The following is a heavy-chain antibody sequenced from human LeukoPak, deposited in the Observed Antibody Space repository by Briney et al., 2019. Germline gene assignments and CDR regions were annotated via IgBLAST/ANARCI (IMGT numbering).Heavy chain of an antibody. V-gene: IGHV3-11*04. CDR1: GFTFSDYY. CDR2: ISSSGSTI. CDR3: ARDRNLEVVPEEDYMDV. D-gene: IGHD2-2*01. Sequence: GGSLRLSCAASGFTFSDYYMSWIRQAPGKGLEWVSYISSSGSTIYYADSVKGRFTISRDNAKNSLYLQMNSLRAEDTAVYYCARDRNLEVVPEEDYMDVWGKGTTVTVSS. J-gene: IGHJ6*03.